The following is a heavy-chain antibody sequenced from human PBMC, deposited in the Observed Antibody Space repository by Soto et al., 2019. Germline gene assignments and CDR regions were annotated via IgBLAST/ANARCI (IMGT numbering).Heavy chain of an antibody. CDR1: GGSISSSNW. Sequence: SETLSLTCAVSGGSISSSNWWSWVRQPPGKGLEWIGEIYHSGSTNYNPSLKSRVTISVDKSKNQFSLKLSSVTAADTAVYYCAREGEYSSSGGYYYYGMDVWGQGTTVTVSS. D-gene: IGHD6-6*01. V-gene: IGHV4-4*02. CDR3: AREGEYSSSGGYYYYGMDV. J-gene: IGHJ6*02. CDR2: IYHSGST.